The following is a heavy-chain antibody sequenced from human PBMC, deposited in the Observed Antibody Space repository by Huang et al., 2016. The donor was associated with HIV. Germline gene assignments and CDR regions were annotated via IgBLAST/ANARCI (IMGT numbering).Heavy chain of an antibody. Sequence: QVQLVQSGAEVKKPGASVKVSCKAFGYTFTRNYMHWVRQAPGQGLEWMGIINPTGGSTIDAQKFQGRVTMTRDTSTSTVYMELSSLRSEDTAMYYCARDMASQVSSGWFGDFDYWGQGTLVTVSS. J-gene: IGHJ4*02. CDR2: INPTGGST. V-gene: IGHV1-46*01. D-gene: IGHD6-19*01. CDR1: GYTFTRNY. CDR3: ARDMASQVSSGWFGDFDY.